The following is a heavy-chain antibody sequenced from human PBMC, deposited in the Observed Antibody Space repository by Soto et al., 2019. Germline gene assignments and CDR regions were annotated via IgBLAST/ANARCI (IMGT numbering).Heavy chain of an antibody. V-gene: IGHV4-30-4*02. CDR3: ARTYDGSGPNSGGYGFDI. J-gene: IGHJ3*02. CDR2: IYYSGST. Sequence: SETLSLTCTVSGGSISSGDYYWSWIRQPPGKGLEWIGYIYYSGSTYYNPSLKSRVSISLDTPKNQFSLKLSSVTAADTALYYCARTYDGSGPNSGGYGFDIWGQGTMVTVSS. CDR1: GGSISSGDYY. D-gene: IGHD3-22*01.